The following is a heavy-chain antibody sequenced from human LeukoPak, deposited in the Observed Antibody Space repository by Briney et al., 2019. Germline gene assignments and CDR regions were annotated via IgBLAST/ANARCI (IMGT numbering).Heavy chain of an antibody. J-gene: IGHJ4*02. CDR2: VSTSGNT. V-gene: IGHV4-4*07. D-gene: IGHD3/OR15-3a*01. CDR3: ARETAWPENTPMILFSYFDY. Sequence: PSETLSLTCSVSGVSISGFHWSWIRQTAGKGLEWIGRVSTSGNTFYNPSLESRVTMSADTSGIHFSLNLTSVTAADTAVYYCARETAWPENTPMILFSYFDYWGRGILVTVSS. CDR1: GVSISGFH.